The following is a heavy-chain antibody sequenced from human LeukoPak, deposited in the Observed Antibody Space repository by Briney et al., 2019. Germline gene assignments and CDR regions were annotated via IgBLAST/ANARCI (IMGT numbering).Heavy chain of an antibody. CDR1: GGSLSGYY. CDR3: ARSNLGSYDQSGYYQY. CDR2: IYTSGNS. Sequence: SETLSLTCTVSGGSLSGYYWNWIRQPAGNGLEWIGRIYTSGNSWYKPSLQSRVTMSVDTSKNQFSLRMSSLTAADTAVYYCARSNLGSYDQSGYYQYWGQGTRVTVSS. D-gene: IGHD3-22*01. V-gene: IGHV4-4*07. J-gene: IGHJ4*02.